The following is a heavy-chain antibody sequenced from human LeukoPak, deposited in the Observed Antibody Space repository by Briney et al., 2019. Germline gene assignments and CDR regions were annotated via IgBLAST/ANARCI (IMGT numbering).Heavy chain of an antibody. Sequence: SVKVSCKASGGTFSSYAISWVRQAPGQGLEWMGGIIPIFGTANYAQKFQGRVTIIADESTSTAYMELSSLRSEDTAVYYCARWGGSYYYFDYWGQGTLVTVSS. CDR2: IIPIFGTA. CDR3: ARWGGSYYYFDY. D-gene: IGHD1-26*01. CDR1: GGTFSSYA. J-gene: IGHJ4*02. V-gene: IGHV1-69*13.